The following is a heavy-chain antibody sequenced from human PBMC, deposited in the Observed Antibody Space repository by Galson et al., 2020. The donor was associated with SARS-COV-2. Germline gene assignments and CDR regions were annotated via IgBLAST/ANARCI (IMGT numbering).Heavy chain of an antibody. CDR1: GFTFSSYS. Sequence: GESLKISCAASGFTFSSYSMNWVRQAPGKGLEWVSYISSSSSTIYYADSVKGRFTISRDNAKNSLYLQMNSLRAEDTAVYYCARTSWNDANWGQGTLVTVSS. CDR2: ISSSSSTI. J-gene: IGHJ4*02. D-gene: IGHD1-1*01. CDR3: ARTSWNDAN. V-gene: IGHV3-48*04.